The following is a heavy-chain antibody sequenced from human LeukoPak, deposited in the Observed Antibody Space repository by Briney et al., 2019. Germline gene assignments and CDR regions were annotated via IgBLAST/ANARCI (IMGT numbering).Heavy chain of an antibody. CDR2: ISSSSSTI. Sequence: PGGSLRLSCAASGFTFSRYSMNWVRQAPGKGLEWVSYISSSSSTIYYADSVKGRFTISRDNAKNSLYLQMNSLRAEDTAVYYCARDAGLELGYCSSTSCYAFDYWGQGTLVTVSS. J-gene: IGHJ4*02. CDR3: ARDAGLELGYCSSTSCYAFDY. V-gene: IGHV3-48*01. D-gene: IGHD2-2*01. CDR1: GFTFSRYS.